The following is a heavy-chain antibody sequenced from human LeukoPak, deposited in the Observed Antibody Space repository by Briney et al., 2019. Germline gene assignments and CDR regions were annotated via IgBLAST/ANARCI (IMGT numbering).Heavy chain of an antibody. CDR3: ANSAAVGTFY. CDR2: ISGSGGSST. CDR1: EFSVGSNY. D-gene: IGHD6-13*01. V-gene: IGHV3-23*01. J-gene: IGHJ4*02. Sequence: GGSLRLSCAASEFSVGSNYMTWVRQAPGKGLEWVSAISGSGGSSTYYADSVKGRFTISRDNSKNTLYLQMNSLRAEDTAVYYCANSAAVGTFYWGQGTLVTVSS.